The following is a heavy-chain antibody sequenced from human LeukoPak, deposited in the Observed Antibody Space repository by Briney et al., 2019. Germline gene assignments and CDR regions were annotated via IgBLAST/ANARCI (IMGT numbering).Heavy chain of an antibody. V-gene: IGHV4-4*07. CDR3: ARGEHSVDS. CDR1: GGAIRRHY. J-gene: IGHJ4*02. D-gene: IGHD1/OR15-1a*01. Sequence: PSETLSLTCTVSGGAIRRHYWNWIRQPAGKGLEWIGRIYSSGYTNDSPFLKSRITMSVDMSKNQFSLRLNSVTAADTAVYYCARGEHSVDSWGQGMLVTVSS. CDR2: IYSSGYT.